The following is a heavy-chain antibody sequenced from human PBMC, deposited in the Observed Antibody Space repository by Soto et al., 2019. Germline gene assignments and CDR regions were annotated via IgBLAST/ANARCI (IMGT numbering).Heavy chain of an antibody. CDR1: GGTFSSYA. D-gene: IGHD1-26*01. J-gene: IGHJ6*02. Sequence: QVQLVQSGAEVKKPGSSVKVSCKASGGTFSSYAISWVRQAPGQGLEWMGGIIPIFGTANYAQKFQGRVTITADESTSAAYMELSSLRSEDTAVYYCARGPKGSTTYYYYGMDVWGQGTTVTVSS. V-gene: IGHV1-69*01. CDR3: ARGPKGSTTYYYYGMDV. CDR2: IIPIFGTA.